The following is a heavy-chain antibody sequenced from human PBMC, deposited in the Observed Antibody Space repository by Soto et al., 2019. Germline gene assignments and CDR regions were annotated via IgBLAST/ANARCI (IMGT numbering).Heavy chain of an antibody. CDR3: ASHSRSSPEGMYHYGVNV. Sequence: QVQLVQSGAEVKKPGSSVKVSCKASGGTFSSYAISWVRQAPGQGLEWMGGIIPLFGTADYAQKFQGRVAIIADESTSTAHMKLSSLRSEDTAVYYGASHSRSSPEGMYHYGVNVWGQRTTVTVSS. J-gene: IGHJ6*02. CDR1: GGTFSSYA. CDR2: IIPLFGTA. D-gene: IGHD1-26*01. V-gene: IGHV1-69*12.